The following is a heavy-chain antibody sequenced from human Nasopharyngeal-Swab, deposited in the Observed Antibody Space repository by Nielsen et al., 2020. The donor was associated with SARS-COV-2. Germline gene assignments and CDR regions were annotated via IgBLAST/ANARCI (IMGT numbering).Heavy chain of an antibody. Sequence: SVKVSCKASGGTFSSYAISWVRQAPGQGLEWMGGIIPIFGTANYAQKFQGRVTITAGESTSTAYMELGSLRSEDTAVYYCATSCANGVCYFYSYFDYWGQGTLVTVSS. CDR2: IIPIFGTA. D-gene: IGHD2-8*01. CDR3: ATSCANGVCYFYSYFDY. V-gene: IGHV1-69*13. J-gene: IGHJ4*02. CDR1: GGTFSSYA.